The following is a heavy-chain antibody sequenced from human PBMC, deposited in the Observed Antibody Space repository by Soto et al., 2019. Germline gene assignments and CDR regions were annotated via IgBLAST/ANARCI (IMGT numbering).Heavy chain of an antibody. CDR2: IYYSGST. Sequence: SSETLSLTCTVSGGSISSGGYYWSWIRQHPGKGLEWIGYIYYSGSTYYNPSLKSRVTISVDTSKNQFSLKLSSVTAADTAVYYCAREGAYGGNPEGAFDIWGQGTMVTVSS. V-gene: IGHV4-31*03. J-gene: IGHJ3*02. CDR1: GGSISSGGYY. D-gene: IGHD4-17*01. CDR3: AREGAYGGNPEGAFDI.